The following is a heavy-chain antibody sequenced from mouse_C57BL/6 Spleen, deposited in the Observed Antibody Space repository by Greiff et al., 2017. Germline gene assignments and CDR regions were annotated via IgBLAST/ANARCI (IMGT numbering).Heavy chain of an antibody. CDR2: IYPGSGST. Sequence: QVQLQQSGAELVKPGASVKMSCKASGYTFTSYWITWVKQRPGQGLEWLGDIYPGSGSTNYNEKFKSKATLTVDTSSSTAYMQLSSLTSEDSAVYYCARNHGSSPDYWGQGTTLTVSS. CDR1: GYTFTSYW. J-gene: IGHJ2*01. CDR3: ARNHGSSPDY. V-gene: IGHV1-55*01. D-gene: IGHD1-1*01.